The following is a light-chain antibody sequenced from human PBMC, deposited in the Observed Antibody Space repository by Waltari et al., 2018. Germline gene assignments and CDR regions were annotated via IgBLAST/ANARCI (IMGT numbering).Light chain of an antibody. Sequence: QSALTQPASVSGSPGQSISISCTGTSSDVGGYDYVSWYQQYPGKAPKLMIFDVSNRPSGVSDRFSGSKSGNTASLTISGLQAEDEAYYYCSSYSTSSTLVVFGGGTKVTAL. CDR3: SSYSTSSTLVV. CDR1: SSDVGGYDY. J-gene: IGLJ2*01. V-gene: IGLV2-14*03. CDR2: DVS.